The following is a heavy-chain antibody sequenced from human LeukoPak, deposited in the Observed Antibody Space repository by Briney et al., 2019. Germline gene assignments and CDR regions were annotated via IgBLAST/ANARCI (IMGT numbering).Heavy chain of an antibody. Sequence: GGSLRLSCAASGFTVSSNYMSWVRQAPGKGLEWVSVIYSGGSTYYADSVKGRFTISRHNSKNTLYLQMNSLRAEDTAVCCCARDLSGGQDYWGQGTLVTVSS. CDR3: ARDLSGGQDY. J-gene: IGHJ4*02. CDR2: IYSGGST. V-gene: IGHV3-53*04. CDR1: GFTVSSNY. D-gene: IGHD4-23*01.